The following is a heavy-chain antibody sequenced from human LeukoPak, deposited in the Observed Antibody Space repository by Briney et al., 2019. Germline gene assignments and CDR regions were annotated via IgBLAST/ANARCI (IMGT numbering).Heavy chain of an antibody. CDR1: GYTSTSYD. CDR2: LNPNSGNT. J-gene: IGHJ5*02. CDR3: ARMTVSGRDNWFDP. V-gene: IGHV1-8*03. Sequence: GASVKVSCKASGYTSTSYDINWVRQATGQGLEWMGWLNPNSGNTGYAQKFQGRVTITRDTSINTAYMELSSLRSEDTAVYYCARMTVSGRDNWFDPWGQGTLVTVSS. D-gene: IGHD6-19*01.